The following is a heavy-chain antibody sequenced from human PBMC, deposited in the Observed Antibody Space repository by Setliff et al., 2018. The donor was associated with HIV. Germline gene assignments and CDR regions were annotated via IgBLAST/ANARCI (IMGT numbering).Heavy chain of an antibody. J-gene: IGHJ2*01. D-gene: IGHD2-2*01. CDR2: IYHSGKT. CDR3: ARDKTYCNYSRCSRAGWYFDL. V-gene: IGHV4-39*02. CDR1: GDSISDNKYY. Sequence: PSETLSLTCSVSGDSISDNKYYWSWIRQPPGKGLEWTGSIYHSGKTYYNPSLKRRLTISVDTSKNEFSLKLTSVTAADTAVYYCARDKTYCNYSRCSRAGWYFDLWGRGTLVTVSS.